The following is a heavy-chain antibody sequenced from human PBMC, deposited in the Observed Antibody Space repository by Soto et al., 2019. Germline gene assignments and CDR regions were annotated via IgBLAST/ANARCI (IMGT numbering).Heavy chain of an antibody. J-gene: IGHJ5*02. D-gene: IGHD3-10*01. CDR2: IFWDDDK. CDR1: GFSLSTSGVG. Sequence: QITLKESGPTLVKPTQTLTLTCTFSGFSLSTSGVGVGWIRQPPGKALEWLALIFWDDDKRYSPSLKSSLTITKDTSKNKVVLTMTNMDPVDTATYYCAHRRDTMVWGVIITPNWFDPWGQGTLVTVSS. CDR3: AHRRDTMVWGVIITPNWFDP. V-gene: IGHV2-5*02.